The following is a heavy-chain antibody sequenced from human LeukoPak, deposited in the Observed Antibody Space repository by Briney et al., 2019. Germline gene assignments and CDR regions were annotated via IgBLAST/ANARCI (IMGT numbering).Heavy chain of an antibody. D-gene: IGHD3-10*01. Sequence: SETLSLTCAVYGGSFSGYYWSWIRQPPGKRLEWIGEINHSGSTNYNPSLKSRVTISVDTSKNQFSLKLSSVTAADTAVYYCARGRITMVRGSYGMDVWGKGTTVTVSS. J-gene: IGHJ6*04. CDR3: ARGRITMVRGSYGMDV. CDR1: GGSFSGYY. CDR2: INHSGST. V-gene: IGHV4-34*01.